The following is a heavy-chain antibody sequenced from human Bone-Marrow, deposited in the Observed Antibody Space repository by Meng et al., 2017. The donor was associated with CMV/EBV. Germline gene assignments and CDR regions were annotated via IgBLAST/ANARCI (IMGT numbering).Heavy chain of an antibody. Sequence: GGSISSYYWSWIRQPPGKGLEWIGYIYYSGSTNYNPSLKSRVTISVDTSKNQFSLKLSSVTAADTAVYYCARVRFLEWLLSEYYFDYWGQGTLVTVS. D-gene: IGHD3-3*01. CDR2: IYYSGST. CDR1: GGSISSYY. J-gene: IGHJ4*02. CDR3: ARVRFLEWLLSEYYFDY. V-gene: IGHV4-59*01.